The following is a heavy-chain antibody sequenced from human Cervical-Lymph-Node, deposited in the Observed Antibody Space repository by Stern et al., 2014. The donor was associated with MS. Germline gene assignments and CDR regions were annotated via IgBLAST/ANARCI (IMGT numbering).Heavy chain of an antibody. V-gene: IGHV3-11*01. CDR2: SGGSGTTL. CDR3: ARGGQYFRD. CDR1: GFIFSDYY. Sequence: QVQLVQSGGGLVNPGGSLRLSCAASGFIFSDYYMAWVRQAQGKGLECLSYSGGSGTTLYYADSVKGRFTISRDNAKNSVYLQMNSLRADDTAIYYCARGGQYFRDWGQGALVSVSS. D-gene: IGHD3-9*01. J-gene: IGHJ4*02.